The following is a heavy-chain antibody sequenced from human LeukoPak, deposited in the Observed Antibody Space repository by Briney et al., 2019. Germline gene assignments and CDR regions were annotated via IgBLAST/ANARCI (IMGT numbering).Heavy chain of an antibody. CDR2: ISSSGTTI. CDR3: ARVTAVAAPWVY. J-gene: IGHJ4*02. D-gene: IGHD6-19*01. CDR1: GFTFSSYG. Sequence: GGSLRLSCAASGFTFSSYGINWARQAPGKGLEWVSYISSSGTTIQYAASVEGRFTISRDNAKNSVYLQMNSLRAEDTAIYCCARVTAVAAPWVYWGQGTPVTVSS. V-gene: IGHV3-48*03.